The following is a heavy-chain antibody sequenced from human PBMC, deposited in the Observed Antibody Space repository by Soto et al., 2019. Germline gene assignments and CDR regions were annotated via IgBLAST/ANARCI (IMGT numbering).Heavy chain of an antibody. D-gene: IGHD3-16*01. J-gene: IGHJ6*02. V-gene: IGHV1-2*02. Sequence: ASVKVSCKASGYTFTDYYMHWVRLAPGQGLEWMGWINPNSGETNYPQKFQGRVSLTSDTSLSTAYMELTSLRSDDTAVYYCATMLYYYYALEVWGQGTPVTVSS. CDR3: ATMLYYYYALEV. CDR2: INPNSGET. CDR1: GYTFTDYY.